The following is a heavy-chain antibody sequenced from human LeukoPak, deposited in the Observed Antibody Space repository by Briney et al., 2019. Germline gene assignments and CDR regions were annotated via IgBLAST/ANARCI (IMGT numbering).Heavy chain of an antibody. D-gene: IGHD6-13*01. Sequence: QPGGSLRLSCAASGFTFSSNATSWVRQAPGKGLEWVSCISGSGDSSHYADSVKGRFTISRDNSKNTLYLQMNSLRAEDTAVYYCAKDAVGPAYSSSWYEFDSWGQGTLVTVSS. V-gene: IGHV3-23*01. CDR1: GFTFSSNA. J-gene: IGHJ4*02. CDR3: AKDAVGPAYSSSWYEFDS. CDR2: ISGSGDSS.